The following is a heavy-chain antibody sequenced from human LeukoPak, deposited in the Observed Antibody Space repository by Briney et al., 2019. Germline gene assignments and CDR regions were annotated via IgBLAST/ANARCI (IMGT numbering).Heavy chain of an antibody. CDR3: ARDRIIRYYNYMDV. CDR2: INPNSGGT. D-gene: IGHD1-14*01. J-gene: IGHJ6*03. Sequence: GASVKVSCKASGYTFTGYYMHWVRQAPGQGLEWMGWINPNSGGTNYAQKFQGRVTMTRDTSISTAYMELSRLRSDDTAVYYCARDRIIRYYNYMDVWGKGTTVTVSS. CDR1: GYTFTGYY. V-gene: IGHV1-2*02.